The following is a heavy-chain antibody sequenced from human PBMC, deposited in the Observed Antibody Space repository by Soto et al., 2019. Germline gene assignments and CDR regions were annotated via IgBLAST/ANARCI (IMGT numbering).Heavy chain of an antibody. CDR1: GFTFSSYG. CDR2: IWYDGSNK. Sequence: QVQLVESGGGVVQPGRSLRLSCAASGFTFSSYGMHWVRQAPGKGLEWVAVIWYDGSNKYYADSVKGRFTISRDNSKNTLYLQMNGLRAEDTAVYYCARDGLYCSSTSCHLDYWGQGTLVTVSS. J-gene: IGHJ4*02. D-gene: IGHD2-2*01. CDR3: ARDGLYCSSTSCHLDY. V-gene: IGHV3-33*01.